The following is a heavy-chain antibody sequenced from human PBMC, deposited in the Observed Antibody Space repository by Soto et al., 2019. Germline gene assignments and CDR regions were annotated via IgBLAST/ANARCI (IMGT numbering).Heavy chain of an antibody. D-gene: IGHD3-10*01. J-gene: IGHJ6*02. Sequence: SETLSLTCAVYGGSFSGYYWSWIRQPPGKGLEWIGEINHSGSTNYNPSLKSRVTISVDTSKNQFSLKLSSVTAADTAVYYCARGHNYGSGTFYGTDVWGPGTTVTVSS. V-gene: IGHV4-34*01. CDR3: ARGHNYGSGTFYGTDV. CDR2: INHSGST. CDR1: GGSFSGYY.